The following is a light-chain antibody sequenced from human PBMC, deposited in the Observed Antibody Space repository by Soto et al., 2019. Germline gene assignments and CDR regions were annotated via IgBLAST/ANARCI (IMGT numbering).Light chain of an antibody. Sequence: EVVLTQSPATMSLYPGEGATLSCRASQSVSTYLAWYQQKPGQAPRLLIFEASKRATGIPDRISGSGSGTDFTLTISSLEPEDFAVDYCQQRGHWPRTFGQGTKVEMK. V-gene: IGKV3-11*01. J-gene: IGKJ1*01. CDR3: QQRGHWPRT. CDR1: QSVSTY. CDR2: EAS.